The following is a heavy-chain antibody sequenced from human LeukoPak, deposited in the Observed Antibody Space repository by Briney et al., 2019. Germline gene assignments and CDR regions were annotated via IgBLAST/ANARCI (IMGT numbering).Heavy chain of an antibody. V-gene: IGHV3-7*01. CDR1: GFTFSSYE. Sequence: GGSLRLSCAASGFTFSSYEMNWVRQAPGKGLEWVASIKQDGNEKHYVDSVKGRFTIARDSAENTLYLQMKSLKAEDTAFYYCARPLLYYYGSETYFWFDLWGQGTLVTVSS. D-gene: IGHD3-10*01. CDR2: IKQDGNEK. CDR3: ARPLLYYYGSETYFWFDL. J-gene: IGHJ5*02.